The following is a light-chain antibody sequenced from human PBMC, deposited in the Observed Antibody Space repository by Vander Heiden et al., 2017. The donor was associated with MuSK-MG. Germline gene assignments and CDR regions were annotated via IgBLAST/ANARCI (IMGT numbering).Light chain of an antibody. CDR1: QSLGTW. Sequence: DIQMTQSPSTLSASVGDRVTITCRASQSLGTWLAWYQQKPGKAPKLLIYKASSLESGVPSRSSGSGSGTEFTLTISSLQPDDFATYYCQQDNSYWTFGQGTKVEVK. CDR3: QQDNSYWT. J-gene: IGKJ1*01. CDR2: KAS. V-gene: IGKV1-5*03.